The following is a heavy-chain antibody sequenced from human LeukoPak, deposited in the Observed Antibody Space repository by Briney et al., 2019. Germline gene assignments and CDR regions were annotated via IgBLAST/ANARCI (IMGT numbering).Heavy chain of an antibody. CDR2: ISGSGVNT. V-gene: IGHV3-23*01. J-gene: IGHJ4*02. Sequence: GGSLRLSCAASGFTFSSYAMSWVRQAPGKGLEWVSGISGSGVNTYYADSVKGRFTISRDNSKNTLYLQMNSLGAEDTAVYYCAKDHDLVVLITLDYWGQGTLVTVSS. CDR3: AKDHDLVVLITLDY. D-gene: IGHD3-22*01. CDR1: GFTFSSYA.